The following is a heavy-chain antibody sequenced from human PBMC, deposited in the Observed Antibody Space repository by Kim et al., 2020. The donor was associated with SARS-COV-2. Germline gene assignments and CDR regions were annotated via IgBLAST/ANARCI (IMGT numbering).Heavy chain of an antibody. CDR3: ARDLRGYSYGPNFDY. V-gene: IGHV4-31*02. Sequence: PSLKRRVTISVDTAKNQFSLKLSSVTAADTAVYYCARDLRGYSYGPNFDYWGQGTLVTVSS. D-gene: IGHD5-18*01. J-gene: IGHJ4*02.